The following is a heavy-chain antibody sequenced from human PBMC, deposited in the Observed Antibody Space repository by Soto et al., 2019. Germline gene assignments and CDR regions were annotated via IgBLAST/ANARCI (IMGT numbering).Heavy chain of an antibody. CDR3: ARGLRLDNFDY. D-gene: IGHD4-17*01. CDR2: IYYSGST. J-gene: IGHJ4*02. Sequence: PSDTLSLTCTLSRGSISSYYWSSIRQPPGKGLEWIGYIYYSGSTNYNPTLKSRVTISVDTSKNQFSLKLSSVTAADTAVYYCARGLRLDNFDYWGQGTLVTVSS. CDR1: RGSISSYY. V-gene: IGHV4-59*01.